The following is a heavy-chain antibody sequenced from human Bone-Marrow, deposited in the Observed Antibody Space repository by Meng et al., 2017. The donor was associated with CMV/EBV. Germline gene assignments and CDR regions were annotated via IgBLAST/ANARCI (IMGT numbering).Heavy chain of an antibody. J-gene: IGHJ6*01. CDR1: GYTFTSYG. V-gene: IGHV1-18*01. CDR3: ARVRVVIIKTYGMDV. CDR2: ISAYNGNT. Sequence: ASVKVSCKASGYTFTSYGISWVRQAPGQGLEWMGWISAYNGNTNYAQKLQGRVTMTTDTSTSTAYMELRSLRSDDTAVYYCARVRVVIIKTYGMDVWGQGTTVTVYS. D-gene: IGHD3-3*01.